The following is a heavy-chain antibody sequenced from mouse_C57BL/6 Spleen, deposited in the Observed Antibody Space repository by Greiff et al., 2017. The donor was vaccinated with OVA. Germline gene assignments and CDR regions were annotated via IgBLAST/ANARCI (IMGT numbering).Heavy chain of an antibody. CDR3: ARGDGVPFDY. Sequence: QVQLQQSGAELVRPGTSVKVSCKASGYAFTNYLIEWVKQRPGQGLEWIGVINPGSGGTNYNEKFKGKATLTADKSSSTAYMQLSSLTSEDSAVDFCARGDGVPFDYWGQGTTLTVSS. D-gene: IGHD3-3*01. J-gene: IGHJ2*01. V-gene: IGHV1-54*01. CDR2: INPGSGGT. CDR1: GYAFTNYL.